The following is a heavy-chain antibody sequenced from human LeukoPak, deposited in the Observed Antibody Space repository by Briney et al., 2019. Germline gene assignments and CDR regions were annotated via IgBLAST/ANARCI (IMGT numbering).Heavy chain of an antibody. J-gene: IGHJ4*02. V-gene: IGHV1-18*01. CDR1: GYTFTSYG. D-gene: IGHD6-13*01. Sequence: ASVKVSCKASGYTFTSYGISWVRQAPGQGLEWMGWISAYNGNTNNAQKLQGRVTMTTDTSTSTAYMELRSLRSDDTAVYYCATERDSSWTFDSWGQRTLVTVSS. CDR3: ATERDSSWTFDS. CDR2: ISAYNGNT.